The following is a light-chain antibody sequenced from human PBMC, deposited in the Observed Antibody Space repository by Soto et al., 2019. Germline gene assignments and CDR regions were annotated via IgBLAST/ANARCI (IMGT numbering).Light chain of an antibody. Sequence: EIQVTQSPSSLSASVGERVTITGRTSQSISRYLNWYQQKRGKAPKLLIYAASSLQSGAPSISGGSGTGTDFTLTISNLPPEDFATYYWQLTSITPTFGGGTKVDIK. CDR3: QLTSITPT. CDR2: AAS. CDR1: QSISRY. J-gene: IGKJ4*01. V-gene: IGKV1-39*01.